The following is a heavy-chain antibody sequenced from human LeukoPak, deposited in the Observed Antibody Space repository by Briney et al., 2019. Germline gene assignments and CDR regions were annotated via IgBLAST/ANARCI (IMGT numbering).Heavy chain of an antibody. CDR1: GYTFTSYG. V-gene: IGHV1-18*04. CDR3: ATLWFGEYPFDY. CDR2: ISAYNGNA. Sequence: ASAKVSCKASGYTFTSYGISWVRPAPGQGLEWMGWISAYNGNANYAQKLQGRVTMTTDTSTSTAYMELRSLRSDDTAVYYCATLWFGEYPFDYWDQGTLVTVSS. J-gene: IGHJ4*02. D-gene: IGHD3-10*01.